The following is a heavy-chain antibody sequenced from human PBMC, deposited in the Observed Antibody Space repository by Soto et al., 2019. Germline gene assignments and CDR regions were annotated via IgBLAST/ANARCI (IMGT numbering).Heavy chain of an antibody. V-gene: IGHV3-23*01. Sequence: GGSLRLSCAASGFTFSSYAMSWVRQAPGKGLEWVSAISGSGGSTYYADSVKGRFTISRDNSKNTLYLQMNSLRAEDTAVYYCAKFVRSLQPRLRGPPQDNWFDPWGQGTLVTVSS. CDR3: AKFVRSLQPRLRGPPQDNWFDP. CDR2: ISGSGGST. D-gene: IGHD4-4*01. J-gene: IGHJ5*02. CDR1: GFTFSSYA.